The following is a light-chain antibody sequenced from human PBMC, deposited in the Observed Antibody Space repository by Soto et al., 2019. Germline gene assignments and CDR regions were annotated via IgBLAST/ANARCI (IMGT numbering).Light chain of an antibody. CDR1: QSVGHN. V-gene: IGKV3-15*01. Sequence: DIVMTQSPVTLSVSPGDRATLSCRASQSVGHNLAWFQQKPGQAPRLLIYGASAGATGIPDRFSGSGFGTAFTLTISSLQSEDLAVSYCQQYNNWPRTFGQGTKVEMK. CDR2: GAS. CDR3: QQYNNWPRT. J-gene: IGKJ1*01.